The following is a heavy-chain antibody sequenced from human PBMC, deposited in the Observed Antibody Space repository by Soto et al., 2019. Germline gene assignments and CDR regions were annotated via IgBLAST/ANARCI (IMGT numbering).Heavy chain of an antibody. CDR2: INNSSRII. Sequence: EVQLVEAGGAWVQPGGSLRLSCAASGFTLSAYPMNWVRQAPGKGLEWVSYINNSSRIIYYADSVKGRFTISRDNAKNSLYLQMISLRAEDTAVYFCARDQGTNWGLDYWGQGTLVTVSS. J-gene: IGHJ4*02. CDR1: GFTLSAYP. V-gene: IGHV3-48*01. D-gene: IGHD3-16*01. CDR3: ARDQGTNWGLDY.